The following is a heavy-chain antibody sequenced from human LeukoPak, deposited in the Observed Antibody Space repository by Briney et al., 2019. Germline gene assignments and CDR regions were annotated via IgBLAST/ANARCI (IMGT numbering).Heavy chain of an antibody. D-gene: IGHD5-18*01. CDR1: GYTFTSYG. Sequence: GASVKVSCKASGYTFTSYGISWVRQAPVQGLEWMGWISAYNGNTNYAQKLQGRVTMTTDTSTSTAYMELRSLRSDDAAVYYCARVSYGYYRFDPWGQGTLVTVSS. J-gene: IGHJ5*02. CDR2: ISAYNGNT. CDR3: ARVSYGYYRFDP. V-gene: IGHV1-18*01.